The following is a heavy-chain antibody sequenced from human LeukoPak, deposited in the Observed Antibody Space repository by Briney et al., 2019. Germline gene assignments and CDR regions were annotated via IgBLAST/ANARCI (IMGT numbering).Heavy chain of an antibody. Sequence: GGSLRLSCAASGFTFSSYSMNWVRQAPGKGLEWVSYISSSSSTIYYADSVKGRFTISRDNSKNTLYLQMNSLRAEDTAVYYCAKADDFWSGYSLYYFDYWGQGTLVTVSS. CDR1: GFTFSSYS. CDR3: AKADDFWSGYSLYYFDY. V-gene: IGHV3-48*01. CDR2: ISSSSSTI. D-gene: IGHD3-3*01. J-gene: IGHJ4*02.